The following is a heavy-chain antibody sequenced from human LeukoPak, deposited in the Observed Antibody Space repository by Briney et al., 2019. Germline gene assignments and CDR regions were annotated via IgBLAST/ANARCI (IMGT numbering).Heavy chain of an antibody. D-gene: IGHD2-15*01. CDR1: GGSISSGGYY. CDR3: ARESPDHCSGGSCYPYYYYYGMDV. CDR2: IYYSGST. J-gene: IGHJ6*02. Sequence: SQTLSLTCTVSGGSISSGGYYWSWIRQHPGKGLEWIGYIYYSGSTYYNPSLKSRVTISVDTSKNQLSLKLSSVTAADTAVYYCARESPDHCSGGSCYPYYYYYGMDVWGQGTTVTVSS. V-gene: IGHV4-31*03.